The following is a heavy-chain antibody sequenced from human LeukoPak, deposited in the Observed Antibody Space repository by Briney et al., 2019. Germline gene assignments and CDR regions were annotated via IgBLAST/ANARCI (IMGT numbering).Heavy chain of an antibody. CDR1: GYTFTGYY. CDR2: INPNSGGT. V-gene: IGHV1-2*02. Sequence: GASVKVSCKASGYTFTGYYMHWVRQAPGQGLEWMGWINPNSGGTNYAQKLQGRVTMTTDTSTSTAYMELRSLRSDDTALYYCARFGLGKHIEVAGIPFDIWGQGTMVTVSS. J-gene: IGHJ3*02. D-gene: IGHD6-19*01. CDR3: ARFGLGKHIEVAGIPFDI.